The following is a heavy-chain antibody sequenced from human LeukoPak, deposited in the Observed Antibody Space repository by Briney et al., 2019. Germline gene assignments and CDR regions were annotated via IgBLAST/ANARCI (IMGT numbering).Heavy chain of an antibody. CDR2: IYYSGST. CDR3: ARVRGYCSSTTCYYDY. J-gene: IGHJ4*02. CDR1: GGSISSGGYY. Sequence: SSETLSLTCTVSGGSISSGGYYRSWIRQHPGKGLEWIGYIYYSGSTYYNPSLKSRVTISVDTSKNQFSLRLSSVTAADTAVYYCARVRGYCSSTTCYYDYWGQGTLVTVSS. D-gene: IGHD2-2*01. V-gene: IGHV4-31*03.